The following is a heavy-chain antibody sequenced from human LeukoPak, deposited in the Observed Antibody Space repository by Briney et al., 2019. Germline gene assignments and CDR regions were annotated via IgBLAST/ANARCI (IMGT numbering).Heavy chain of an antibody. J-gene: IGHJ5*02. CDR2: INPNSGGT. Sequence: ASVKVSCKASGYTFTGYYTHWVRQAPGQGLEWMGWINPNSGGTNYAQKFQGRVTMTRDTSISTAYMELSRLRSDDTAVYYCARGRSGLLRPSTTYATWGQGTLVTVSS. CDR1: GYTFTGYY. CDR3: ARGRSGLLRPSTTYAT. D-gene: IGHD2/OR15-2a*01. V-gene: IGHV1-2*02.